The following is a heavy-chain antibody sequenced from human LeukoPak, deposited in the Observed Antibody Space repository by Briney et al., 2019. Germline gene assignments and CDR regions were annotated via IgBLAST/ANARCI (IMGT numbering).Heavy chain of an antibody. Sequence: GGSLRLSCAASGFTFSSYSMNWVRQAPGKGLEWVSAISGSGGSTYYADSVKGRFTISRDNSKNTLYLQMNSLRAEDTAVYYCAKGGGIGDYANWGQGTLVTVSS. V-gene: IGHV3-23*01. CDR1: GFTFSSYS. CDR3: AKGGGIGDYAN. J-gene: IGHJ4*02. D-gene: IGHD4-17*01. CDR2: ISGSGGST.